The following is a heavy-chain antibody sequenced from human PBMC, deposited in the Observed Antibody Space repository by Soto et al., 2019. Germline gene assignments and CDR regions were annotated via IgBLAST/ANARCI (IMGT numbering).Heavy chain of an antibody. V-gene: IGHV1-18*03. J-gene: IGHJ4*02. CDR3: ARRYGCSSTSCYGSGTFHY. CDR2: ISADNGNT. Sequence: QVQLVQSGAELKKPGASVKVSCKASGYTFTSYGISWVRQAPGQGLEWMGWISADNGNTNYAQKLKGRVTRTTDTSTSTAYMKVRSLRSDAMSVYYCARRYGCSSTSCYGSGTFHYLGQGPIVTVSS. D-gene: IGHD2-2*01. CDR1: GYTFTSYG.